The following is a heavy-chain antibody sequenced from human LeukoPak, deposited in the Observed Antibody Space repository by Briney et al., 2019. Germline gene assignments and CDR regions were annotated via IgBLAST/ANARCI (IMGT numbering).Heavy chain of an antibody. Sequence: SQTLSLTCGISGDSVSTNGVAWNWIRQSPSRGLVCLGRTYYRSKWYNDYAVSVKSRITINPDTSRNQFSLQLNSVTPEDTAVYYCARGRSSAFDTWGQGTVITVSS. CDR2: TYYRSKWYN. V-gene: IGHV6-1*01. CDR1: GDSVSTNGVA. CDR3: ARGRSSAFDT. J-gene: IGHJ3*02.